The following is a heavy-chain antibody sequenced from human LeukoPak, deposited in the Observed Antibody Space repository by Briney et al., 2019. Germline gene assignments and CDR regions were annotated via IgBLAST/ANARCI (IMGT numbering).Heavy chain of an antibody. J-gene: IGHJ3*02. V-gene: IGHV4-30-4*01. Sequence: SETLSLTCTVSGGSISIGDYYWSWIRQPPGKGLEWIGHIYYSRSTYNNPSLKSRVTITVDPSQNQFSLKLRSVTAADTAVYYCARVGIAAAEDAFDIWGQGTMVTVSS. CDR3: ARVGIAAAEDAFDI. CDR1: GGSISIGDYY. D-gene: IGHD6-13*01. CDR2: IYYSRST.